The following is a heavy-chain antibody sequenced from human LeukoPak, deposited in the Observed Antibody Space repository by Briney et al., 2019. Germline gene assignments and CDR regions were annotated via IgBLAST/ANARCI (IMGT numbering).Heavy chain of an antibody. J-gene: IGHJ4*02. CDR2: TYYSGST. V-gene: IGHV4-59*01. CDR1: GGSISSYY. Sequence: PSETLSLTCTVSGGSISSYYWSWIRQPPGKGLEWIGYTYYSGSTNYNPSLKSRVTISVDTSKNQFSLKLSSVTAADTAVYYCARGDFWSGAPTDWGQGTLVTVSS. CDR3: ARGDFWSGAPTD. D-gene: IGHD3-3*01.